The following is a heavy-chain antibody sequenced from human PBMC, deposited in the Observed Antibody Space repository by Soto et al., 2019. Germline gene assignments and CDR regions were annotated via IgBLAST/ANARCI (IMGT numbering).Heavy chain of an antibody. CDR1: GFTFDDYA. Sequence: GGSLRLSCAASGFTFDDYAMHWVRQAPGKGLEWVSGISWNSGSIGYADSVKGRFTISRDNAKNSLYLQMNSLRAEDTALYYCAKDTGGLWFGESNGFDYWGQGTLVTVSS. V-gene: IGHV3-9*01. D-gene: IGHD3-10*01. J-gene: IGHJ4*02. CDR2: ISWNSGSI. CDR3: AKDTGGLWFGESNGFDY.